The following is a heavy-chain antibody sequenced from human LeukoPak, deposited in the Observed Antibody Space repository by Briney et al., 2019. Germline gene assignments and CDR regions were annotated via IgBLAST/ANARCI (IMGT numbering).Heavy chain of an antibody. J-gene: IGHJ4*02. CDR1: GGSISSYY. D-gene: IGHD3-22*01. Sequence: SETLSLTCTVSGGSISSYYWSWIRQPPGKRLEWIGYIYYSGSTNYNPSLKSRVTISVDTSKNQFSLKLSSVTAADTAVYYCARVNFDSSGYYYDYWGQGPLVTVPS. CDR3: ARVNFDSSGYYYDY. CDR2: IYYSGST. V-gene: IGHV4-59*01.